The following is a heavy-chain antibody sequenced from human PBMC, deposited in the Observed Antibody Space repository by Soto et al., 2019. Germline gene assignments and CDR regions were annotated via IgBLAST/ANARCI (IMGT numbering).Heavy chain of an antibody. CDR3: ARGEVAIAVAGTAFGY. CDR1: GYTFTSYA. J-gene: IGHJ4*02. CDR2: INAGNGNT. D-gene: IGHD6-19*01. V-gene: IGHV1-3*01. Sequence: ASVKVSCKASGYTFTSYAMHWVRQAPGQRLEWMGWINAGNGNTKYSQKFQGRVTITRDTSASTAYMGLSSLRSEDTAVYYCARGEVAIAVAGTAFGYWGQGTLVTVSS.